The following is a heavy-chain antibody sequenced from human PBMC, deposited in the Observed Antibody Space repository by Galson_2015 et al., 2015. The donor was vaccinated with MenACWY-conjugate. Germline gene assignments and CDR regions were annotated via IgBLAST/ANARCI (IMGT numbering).Heavy chain of an antibody. CDR3: ARTAGSVPP. Sequence: LRLSCAASGFTFSSFSMTWVRRPPGRGRGWVPSISATSATIYYADSVKGRFTISRDNAKNSLYLQMNSLRAEDTAVYYCARTAGSVPPWGLGTLVTVSS. D-gene: IGHD6-13*01. J-gene: IGHJ5*02. CDR1: GFTFSSFS. V-gene: IGHV3-48*04. CDR2: ISATSATI.